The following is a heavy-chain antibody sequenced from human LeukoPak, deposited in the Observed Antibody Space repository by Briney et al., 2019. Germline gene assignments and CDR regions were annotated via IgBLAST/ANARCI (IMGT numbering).Heavy chain of an antibody. CDR2: IAAYRGKI. D-gene: IGHD6-13*01. CDR3: ARDKAAGT. Sequence: ASVKVSCKPSGYTFTSHGISWVRQAPGQGLEWVGWIAAYRGKIAYAQKFQGRVTMTTDTSTSTAYMELRSLRSDDTAVYYCARDKAAGTWGQGTLVTVSS. V-gene: IGHV1-18*01. CDR1: GYTFTSHG. J-gene: IGHJ4*02.